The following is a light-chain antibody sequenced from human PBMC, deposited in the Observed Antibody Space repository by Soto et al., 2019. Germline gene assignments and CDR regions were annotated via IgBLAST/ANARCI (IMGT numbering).Light chain of an antibody. J-gene: IGKJ5*01. CDR3: QKYSSVIT. Sequence: DIQMTQSPSSLSASVGDRVTITCRASQGISNFLARYQQKPGKVPKLLISAASTLQSGVPSRFSGSGSGTDFTLTIISLQPEDVATYYCQKYSSVITFGQGTRLEIK. CDR1: QGISNF. V-gene: IGKV1-27*01. CDR2: AAS.